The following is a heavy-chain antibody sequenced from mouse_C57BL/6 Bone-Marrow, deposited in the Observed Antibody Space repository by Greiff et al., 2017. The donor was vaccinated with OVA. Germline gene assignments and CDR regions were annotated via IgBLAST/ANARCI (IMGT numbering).Heavy chain of an antibody. CDR2: INPSSGYT. Sequence: VQLVESGAELAKPGASVKLSCKASGYTFTSYWMHWVKQRPGQGLEWIGYINPSSGYTKYNQKFKDKATLTADKSSSTAYMQLSSLTYEDSAVYYCARDWVGRYFDVWGTGTTVTVSS. CDR1: GYTFTSYW. J-gene: IGHJ1*03. CDR3: ARDWVGRYFDV. D-gene: IGHD4-1*01. V-gene: IGHV1-7*01.